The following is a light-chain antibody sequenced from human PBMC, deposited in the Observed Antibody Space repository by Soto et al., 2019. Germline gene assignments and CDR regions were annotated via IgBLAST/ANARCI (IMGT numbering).Light chain of an antibody. CDR2: GAS. CDR3: QVSGRSALYT. CDR1: QSVSSSS. V-gene: IGKV3-20*01. Sequence: EIVLTQSPGTLSLSPGERATLSCRASQSVSSSSLAWYQQKCGQAPRLLIYGASSRATGIPDRFSGGGSGTDFTLTISRLEPEDFAVYYCQVSGRSALYTFGQGTKVDIK. J-gene: IGKJ2*01.